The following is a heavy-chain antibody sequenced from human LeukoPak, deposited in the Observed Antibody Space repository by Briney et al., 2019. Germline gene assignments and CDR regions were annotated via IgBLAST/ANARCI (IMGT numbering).Heavy chain of an antibody. J-gene: IGHJ4*02. CDR3: ARRHYDNSGFDF. CDR1: GGSISSSSYY. Sequence: SETLSLTCTVSGGSISSSSYYWGWIRQPPGKGLEWIGSIYYSGSTYYNPSLKSRVTISVDTSKNQFSLKLSSVTAADTAVYYCARRHYDNSGFDFWGQGTLVTVSS. V-gene: IGHV4-39*07. CDR2: IYYSGST. D-gene: IGHD3-22*01.